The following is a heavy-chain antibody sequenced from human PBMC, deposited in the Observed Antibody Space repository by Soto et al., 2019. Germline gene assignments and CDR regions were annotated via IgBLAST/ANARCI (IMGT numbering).Heavy chain of an antibody. Sequence: ASVKVSCKASGGTFSSYAISWVRQAPGQGLEWMGGIIPIFGTANYAQKFQGRVTITADESTSTAYMELSSLRSEDTAVYYCASIDTSVAGTGYFDYWGQGTLVTVSS. CDR1: GGTFSSYA. CDR3: ASIDTSVAGTGYFDY. CDR2: IIPIFGTA. V-gene: IGHV1-69*13. J-gene: IGHJ4*02. D-gene: IGHD6-19*01.